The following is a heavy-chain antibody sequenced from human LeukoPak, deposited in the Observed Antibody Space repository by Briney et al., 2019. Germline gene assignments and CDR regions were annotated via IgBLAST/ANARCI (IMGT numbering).Heavy chain of an antibody. CDR3: ARATLSSSSEYYYYYYMDV. CDR2: INPNSGGT. V-gene: IGHV1-2*02. D-gene: IGHD6-6*01. Sequence: ASVKVSCKASGYTFTGYYMHWVRQAPGQGLEWMGWINPNSGGTNYAQKFQGRVTMTRDTSISTAYMELSRLRSDDTAVYYCARATLSSSSEYYYYYYMDVCGKGTTVTVSS. J-gene: IGHJ6*03. CDR1: GYTFTGYY.